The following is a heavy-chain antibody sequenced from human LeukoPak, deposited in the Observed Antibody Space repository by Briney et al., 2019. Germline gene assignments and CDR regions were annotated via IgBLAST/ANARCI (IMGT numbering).Heavy chain of an antibody. V-gene: IGHV1-69*05. CDR1: RGTFSSYA. CDR2: IIPIFGTA. D-gene: IGHD3-22*01. CDR3: ARVSSPSSGYYLGPYGAFDI. Sequence: SVKVSCKAARGTFSSYAISWVRQAPGQGLEWMGRIIPIFGTANYAQKFQGRVTITTDESTSTAYMELSSLRSEDTAVYYCARVSSPSSGYYLGPYGAFDIWGQGTMVTVSS. J-gene: IGHJ3*02.